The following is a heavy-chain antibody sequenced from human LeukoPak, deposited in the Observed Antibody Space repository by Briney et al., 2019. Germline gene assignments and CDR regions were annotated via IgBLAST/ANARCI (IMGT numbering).Heavy chain of an antibody. Sequence: PGGSLRLSCAASGFTFSTYAMNWVRQAPGKGLEWVSTFSGSVDTTYYADSVKGRFTISRDNSKNTLYLQMDTLTAEDTAVYYCAKDQGASSYSFDYWGRRTLVTVSS. CDR2: FSGSVDTT. CDR3: AKDQGASSYSFDY. J-gene: IGHJ4*02. D-gene: IGHD1-26*01. CDR1: GFTFSTYA. V-gene: IGHV3-23*01.